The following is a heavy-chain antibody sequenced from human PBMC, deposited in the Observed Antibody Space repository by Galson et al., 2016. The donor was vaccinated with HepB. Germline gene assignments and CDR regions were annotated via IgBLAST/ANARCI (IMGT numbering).Heavy chain of an antibody. CDR2: ISSSSSYI. V-gene: IGHV3-21*01. D-gene: IGHD5-12*01. CDR1: GFTFSSYS. J-gene: IGHJ4*01. Sequence: SLRLSCAASGFTFSSYSMNWVRQAPGKGLEWVSSISSSSSYIYYADSVKGRFTISRDNAKNSLYLQMNSRRAEDTAVYYCARDLEIREATITEFFDYWGQGTLVTVSS. CDR3: ARDLEIREATITEFFDY.